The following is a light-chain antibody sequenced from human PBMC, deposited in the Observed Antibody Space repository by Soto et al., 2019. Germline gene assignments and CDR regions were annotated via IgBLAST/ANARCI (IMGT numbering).Light chain of an antibody. CDR2: DVN. V-gene: IGLV2-14*01. CDR1: SSDIGGYDY. J-gene: IGLJ2*01. Sequence: QSALTQPASVSGSPGQSITLSCTGTSSDIGGYDYVSWYQRHPGKAPKLIIYDVNNRPSGVSNRFSGSKSGNTASLTISGRQAEDEVDYYCTSYASGSSHVVFGGGTKLTVL. CDR3: TSYASGSSHVV.